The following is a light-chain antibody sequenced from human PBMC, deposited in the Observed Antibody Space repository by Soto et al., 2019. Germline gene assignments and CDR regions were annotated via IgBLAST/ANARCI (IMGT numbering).Light chain of an antibody. V-gene: IGKV1-33*01. J-gene: IGKJ4*01. CDR3: QQYDNLPLT. Sequence: DIQINLSASSLSASVGDRVTITCQASQDISNYLNWYQQKPGKAPKLLIYDASNLETGVPSRFSGSGSGTDFTFTISSLQPEDIATYYCQQYDNLPLTFGGGTKVEIK. CDR2: DAS. CDR1: QDISNY.